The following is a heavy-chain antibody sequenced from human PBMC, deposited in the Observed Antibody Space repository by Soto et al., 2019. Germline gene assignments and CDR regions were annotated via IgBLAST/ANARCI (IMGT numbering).Heavy chain of an antibody. CDR3: ARHRSDEFWSPYEDVHTGTSTTSRYFGMDV. J-gene: IGHJ6*02. CDR2: IYPGNSDT. CDR1: GYSFTSSW. Sequence: EVQLVQSGAEVRKPGQSLKISCKGSGYSFTSSWIGWVRQTPGTGLEWVGIIYPGNSDTRYSPSFQGQVTISADKSLSTAYLQWSSLKASDTAMYYCARHRSDEFWSPYEDVHTGTSTTSRYFGMDVWGQGTTVTVS. V-gene: IGHV5-51*01. D-gene: IGHD3-3*01.